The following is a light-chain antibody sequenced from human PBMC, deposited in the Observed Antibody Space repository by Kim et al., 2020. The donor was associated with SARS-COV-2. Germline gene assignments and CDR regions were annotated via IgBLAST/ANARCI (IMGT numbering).Light chain of an antibody. CDR1: QSINNF. CDR2: ATS. Sequence: SASVGDRVTITCRASQSINNFLKWYQQKAGHAPKLLIYATSTVQSGVPSRFSASGSGTDFSLTTSSRQPGDFATYYCQQTYSTWTFGQGTKVDIK. CDR3: QQTYSTWT. V-gene: IGKV1-39*01. J-gene: IGKJ1*01.